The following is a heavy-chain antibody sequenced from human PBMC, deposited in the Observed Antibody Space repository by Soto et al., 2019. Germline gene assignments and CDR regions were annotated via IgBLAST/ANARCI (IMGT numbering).Heavy chain of an antibody. CDR3: AKAGGGFGDFVHH. CDR1: GFTFSSYG. CDR2: ILYDGSDK. J-gene: IGHJ4*02. D-gene: IGHD3-10*01. V-gene: IGHV3-30*18. Sequence: QVQLVESGGSVVQPWRSLRLSCAASGFTFSSYGMHWVRQAPGKGLEWVTGILYDGSDKYYADSVKGRFTISRENSKNTLYLQMNSLRTEDSAVYYCAKAGGGFGDFVHHWGQGTPVTVSS.